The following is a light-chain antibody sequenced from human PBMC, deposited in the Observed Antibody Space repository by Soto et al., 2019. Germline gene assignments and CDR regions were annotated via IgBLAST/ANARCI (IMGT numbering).Light chain of an antibody. J-gene: IGLJ1*01. CDR3: QSYDSSLSAYV. CDR2: ETN. Sequence: QSVLTQPPSVSGAPGQRVTISCTGSSSNIGAGYDVHWYQQLPGTAPKLLIYETNNRPSGVPGRFSGSKSGTSASLAITGLQADDEADYHCQSYDSSLSAYVFGTGTKVTVL. CDR1: SSNIGAGYD. V-gene: IGLV1-40*01.